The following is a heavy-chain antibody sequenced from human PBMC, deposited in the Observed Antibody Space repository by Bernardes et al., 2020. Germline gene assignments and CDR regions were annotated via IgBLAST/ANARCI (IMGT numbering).Heavy chain of an antibody. J-gene: IGHJ5*02. CDR2: INHSGST. V-gene: IGHV4-34*01. D-gene: IGHD2-2*02. CDR3: ARGLGNTSCYIGLCWFDP. Sequence: SETLSLTGAVYGGSFSGYYWSWIRQPPGKGLEWIGEINHSGSTNYNPSLKSRVTISVDTSKNQFSLKLSSVTAADTAVYYCARGLGNTSCYIGLCWFDPWGQGTLVTVSS. CDR1: GGSFSGYY.